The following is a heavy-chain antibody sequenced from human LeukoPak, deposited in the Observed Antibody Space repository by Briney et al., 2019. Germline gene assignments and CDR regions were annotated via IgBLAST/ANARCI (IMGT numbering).Heavy chain of an antibody. CDR3: ARVVKGYSGYDGTPSYYYYYMDV. V-gene: IGHV1-8*02. CDR1: GYTFTSYD. J-gene: IGHJ6*03. CDR2: MNSNSGNT. Sequence: GASVKVSCKASGYTFTSYDINWVRQATGQGLEWMGWMNSNSGNTGYVQKFQGRVTMTRNTSISTAYMELSSLRSEDTAVYYCARVVKGYSGYDGTPSYYYYYMDVWGKGTTVTISS. D-gene: IGHD5-12*01.